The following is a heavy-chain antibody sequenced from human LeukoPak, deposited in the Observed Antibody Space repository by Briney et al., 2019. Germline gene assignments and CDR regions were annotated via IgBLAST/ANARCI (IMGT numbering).Heavy chain of an antibody. CDR3: ARQGGSSWYYFDY. V-gene: IGHV4-59*08. CDR2: IYYSGST. J-gene: IGHJ4*02. CDR1: GGSISSYY. Sequence: SETLSLTCTGSGGSISSYYWSWIRQPPGKGLEWIGYIYYSGSTNYNPSLKSRVTISVDTSKNQFSLKLSSVTAADTAVYYCARQGGSSWYYFDYWGQGTLVTVSS. D-gene: IGHD6-13*01.